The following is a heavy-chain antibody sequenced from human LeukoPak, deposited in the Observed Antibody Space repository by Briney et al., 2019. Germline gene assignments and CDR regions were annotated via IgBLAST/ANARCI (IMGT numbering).Heavy chain of an antibody. CDR1: GFTFSSYW. D-gene: IGHD4-23*01. Sequence: GGSLRLSCAASGFTFSSYWMSWVRQAPGKGLEWVSAISGSGGSTYYADSVKGRFTISRDNSKNTLYLQMNSLRAEDTAVYYCAKAPTTVVRGGWFDPWGQGTLVTVSS. V-gene: IGHV3-23*01. CDR2: ISGSGGST. J-gene: IGHJ5*02. CDR3: AKAPTTVVRGGWFDP.